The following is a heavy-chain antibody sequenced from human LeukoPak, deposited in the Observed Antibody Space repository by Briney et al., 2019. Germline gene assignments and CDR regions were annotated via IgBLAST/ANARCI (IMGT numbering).Heavy chain of an antibody. CDR3: ARGGYYYDSSGYYYGGVRYFDY. D-gene: IGHD3-22*01. V-gene: IGHV3-20*04. CDR2: INWNGGST. J-gene: IGHJ4*02. Sequence: GGSLRLSCAASGFTFDDYGMSWVRQAPGKGLEWVSGINWNGGSTGYADSVKGRFTISRDNAKNSLYLQMNNLRAEDTALYYCARGGYYYDSSGYYYGGVRYFDYWGQGTLVTVSS. CDR1: GFTFDDYG.